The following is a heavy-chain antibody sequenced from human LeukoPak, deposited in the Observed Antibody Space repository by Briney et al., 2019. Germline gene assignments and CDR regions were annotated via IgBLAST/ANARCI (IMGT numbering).Heavy chain of an antibody. V-gene: IGHV3-33*01. CDR3: AGAVGASNY. CDR2: IWYDGSNK. Sequence: GGSLRLSCAASGFTFSSYGMHWVRQAPGKGLEWVAVIWYDGSNKYYADSVKGRFTISRDNSKSTLYLQMNSLRAEDTAVYYCAGAVGASNYWGQGTLVTVSS. J-gene: IGHJ4*02. D-gene: IGHD1-26*01. CDR1: GFTFSSYG.